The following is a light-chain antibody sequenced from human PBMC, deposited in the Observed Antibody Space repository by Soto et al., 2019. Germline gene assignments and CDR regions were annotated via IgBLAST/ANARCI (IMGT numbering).Light chain of an antibody. Sequence: EIVLTQSPGTLSLSPGERPTLSRRASQTVSSSYLAWYQQKPGQAPRLLIYDASSRATGIPDRFSGSGSGTDFTLTISSLEPEDFAFYYCQQYGSSPLTFGGGTKVEIK. J-gene: IGKJ4*01. CDR3: QQYGSSPLT. CDR1: QTVSSSY. CDR2: DAS. V-gene: IGKV3-20*01.